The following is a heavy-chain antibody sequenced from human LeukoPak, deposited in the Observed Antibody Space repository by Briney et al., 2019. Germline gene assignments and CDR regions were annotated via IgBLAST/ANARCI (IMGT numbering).Heavy chain of an antibody. CDR2: RSYDGSNK. Sequence: PGGSLRLSCAASGFTFSSYAMHWVRQAPGKGLEWVAVRSYDGSNKYYADSVKGRFTISRDNSKNTLYLQMNSLRAEDTAVYYCARVGLVGSSIVGASYFDYWGQGTLVTVSS. CDR3: ARVGLVGSSIVGASYFDY. V-gene: IGHV3-30-3*01. J-gene: IGHJ4*02. D-gene: IGHD1-26*01. CDR1: GFTFSSYA.